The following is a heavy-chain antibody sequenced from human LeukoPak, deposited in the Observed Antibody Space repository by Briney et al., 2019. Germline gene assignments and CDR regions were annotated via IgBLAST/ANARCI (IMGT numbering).Heavy chain of an antibody. CDR2: LSGSGGST. D-gene: IGHD3-22*01. CDR3: AKGFLRDYYDSSGYYYPKGWYFDL. J-gene: IGHJ2*01. Sequence: GGSLRLSCAASGFTFSSYAMSWVRQAPGKGLEWVSALSGSGGSTYYADSVKGRFTISRDNSKNTLYLQMNSLRAEDTAVYYCAKGFLRDYYDSSGYYYPKGWYFDLWGRGTLVTVSS. V-gene: IGHV3-23*01. CDR1: GFTFSSYA.